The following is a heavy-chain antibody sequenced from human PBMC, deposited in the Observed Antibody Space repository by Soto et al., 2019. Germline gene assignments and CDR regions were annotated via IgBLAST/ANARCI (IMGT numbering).Heavy chain of an antibody. V-gene: IGHV4-30-2*01. J-gene: IGHJ4*02. CDR2: MYHSGST. CDR1: GGSIRNYY. Sequence: PSETLSLTCTVSGGSIRNYYWSWIRQPPGKGLEWIGNMYHSGSTYYNPSLKSRVTISIDRSKNQFSLKLSSVTAADTAVYYCARVPDYWGQGILVTVS. CDR3: ARVPDY. D-gene: IGHD2-2*01.